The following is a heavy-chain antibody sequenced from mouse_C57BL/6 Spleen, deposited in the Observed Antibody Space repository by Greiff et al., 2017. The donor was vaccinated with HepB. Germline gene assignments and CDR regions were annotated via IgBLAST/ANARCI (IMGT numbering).Heavy chain of an antibody. CDR2: IDPENGDT. J-gene: IGHJ3*01. Sequence: EVQLQQSGAELVRPGASVKLSCTASGFNIKDDYMHWVKQRPEQGLEWIGWIDPENGDTEYASKFQGKAIITADTSSNTAYLQLSSLKSEDTAVYDRTIQDYGFAYWGQGTLVTVSA. V-gene: IGHV14-4*01. CDR3: TIQDYGFAY. D-gene: IGHD2-4*01. CDR1: GFNIKDDY.